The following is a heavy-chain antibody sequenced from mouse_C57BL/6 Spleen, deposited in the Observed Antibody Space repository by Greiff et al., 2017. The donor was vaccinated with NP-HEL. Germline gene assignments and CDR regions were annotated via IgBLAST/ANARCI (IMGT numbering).Heavy chain of an antibody. CDR3: ARHRGGNYEAWCAY. D-gene: IGHD2-1*01. Sequence: DVMLVESGGGLVKPGGSLKLSCAASGFTFSSYTMSWVRQTPEKRLEWVATISGGGGNTYYPDSVKGRFTISRDNAKNTLSLQMSSLRSEDTALYYCARHRGGNYEAWCAYWGQGTLVTVSA. V-gene: IGHV5-9*01. CDR1: GFTFSSYT. J-gene: IGHJ3*01. CDR2: ISGGGGNT.